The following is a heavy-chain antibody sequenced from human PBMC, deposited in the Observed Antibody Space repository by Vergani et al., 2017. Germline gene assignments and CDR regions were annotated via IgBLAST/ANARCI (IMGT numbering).Heavy chain of an antibody. CDR3: ARGMTTETTDLYGFDI. CDR2: SNIGGRT. CDR1: SFSVSSHY. D-gene: IGHD4-17*01. Sequence: EVQLLESGGDLVQPGGSLRLSCAASSFSVSSHYMTWVRQAPGKGLEWVSTSNIGGRTSYADSVKGRLTLTRDDSKNTLHRQMNSLRPEDTAVYYCARGMTTETTDLYGFDIWGQGTMVSVSS. J-gene: IGHJ3*02. V-gene: IGHV3-66*02.